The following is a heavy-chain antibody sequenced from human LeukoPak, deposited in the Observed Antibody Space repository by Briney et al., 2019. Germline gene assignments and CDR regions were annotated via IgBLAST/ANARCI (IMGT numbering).Heavy chain of an antibody. J-gene: IGHJ4*02. Sequence: GGSLRVSCAASGFTFSSYSMNWVRQAPGKGLEWVSSISSSSSYIYYADSVKGRFTISRDNAKNSLYLQMNSLRAEDTAVYYCARESSSGYYYAYYFDYWGQGTLVTVSS. CDR2: ISSSSSYI. CDR1: GFTFSSYS. D-gene: IGHD3-22*01. CDR3: ARESSSGYYYAYYFDY. V-gene: IGHV3-21*01.